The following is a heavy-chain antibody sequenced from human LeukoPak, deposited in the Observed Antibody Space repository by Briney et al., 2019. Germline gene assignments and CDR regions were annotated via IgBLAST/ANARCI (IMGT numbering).Heavy chain of an antibody. Sequence: GGSLLLSCAASGFTFSSYAMHWVRQAPGKGLEWVAVISYDGSNKYYADSVKGRFTISRDNSKNTLYLQMNSLRAEDTAVYYCAREWVWKSDDFWSGHDAFDIWGQGTMVTVSS. D-gene: IGHD3-3*01. V-gene: IGHV3-30-3*01. J-gene: IGHJ3*02. CDR3: AREWVWKSDDFWSGHDAFDI. CDR1: GFTFSSYA. CDR2: ISYDGSNK.